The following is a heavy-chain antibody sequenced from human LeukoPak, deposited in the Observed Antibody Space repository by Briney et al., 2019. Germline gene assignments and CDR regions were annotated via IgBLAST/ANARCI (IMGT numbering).Heavy chain of an antibody. Sequence: SETLSLTCAVYGGSFSGDYWSWIRQPPGKGLEWVGEINHSGSTNYNPSLKSRVTISLDSSKNQFSLKLSSVTAADTAVYYCARLIGWYYFDYWGQGTLVTVSS. CDR2: INHSGST. V-gene: IGHV4-34*01. J-gene: IGHJ4*02. D-gene: IGHD6-19*01. CDR1: GGSFSGDY. CDR3: ARLIGWYYFDY.